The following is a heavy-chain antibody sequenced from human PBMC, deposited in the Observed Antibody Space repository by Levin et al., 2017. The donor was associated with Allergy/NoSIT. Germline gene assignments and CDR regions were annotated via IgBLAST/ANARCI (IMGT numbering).Heavy chain of an antibody. V-gene: IGHV1-2*06. D-gene: IGHD1-7*01. CDR1: GYTFTGYY. J-gene: IGHJ4*02. CDR2: INPNSGGT. CDR3: ASEALRTGTTDY. Sequence: ASVKVSCKASGYTFTGYYMHWVRQAPGQGLEWMGRINPNSGGTNYAQKFQGRVTMTRDTSISTAYMELSRLRSDDTAVYYCASEALRTGTTDYWGQGTLVTVSS.